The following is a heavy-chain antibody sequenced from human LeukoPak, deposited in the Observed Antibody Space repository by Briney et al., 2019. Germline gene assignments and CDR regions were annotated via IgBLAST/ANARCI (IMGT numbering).Heavy chain of an antibody. V-gene: IGHV3-23*01. CDR3: AKDRQGFGFGEQLDYYYMDV. Sequence: GGSLRLSCAASGFTFTGYAMSWVRQVPGKGLEWVSVISGSGGSTYYAVSVKGRFTISKDNSKNTLYLQMNSLRAEDTAVYYCAKDRQGFGFGEQLDYYYMDVWGKGTTVTVSS. D-gene: IGHD3-10*01. J-gene: IGHJ6*03. CDR2: ISGSGGST. CDR1: GFTFTGYA.